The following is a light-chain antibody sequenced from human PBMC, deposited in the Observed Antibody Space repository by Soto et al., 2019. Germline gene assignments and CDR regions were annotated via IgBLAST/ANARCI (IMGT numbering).Light chain of an antibody. J-gene: IGKJ1*01. CDR1: QSVSSSY. CDR3: QQYDSSLWT. Sequence: EIVLTQSPGTLSMSPGERATLSCRASQSVSSSYLAWYQRKPGQAPRLLIYGASSRATGIPDRFSGSGSGTDFTLTISRLEPEDFAVYYCQQYDSSLWTFGQGTKVDI. CDR2: GAS. V-gene: IGKV3-20*01.